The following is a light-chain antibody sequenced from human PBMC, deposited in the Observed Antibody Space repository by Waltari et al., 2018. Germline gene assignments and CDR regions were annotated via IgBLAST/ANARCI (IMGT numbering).Light chain of an antibody. CDR3: TSYTNTNTVL. J-gene: IGLJ2*01. CDR1: SSDVGAYNY. Sequence: QSALTQPASVSGSPGQSITISCTGTSSDVGAYNYVSWYQQHPGKAPKLLIYDVARWPSGISNRFSCSKSGNTASLTISGRQAEDEADYYCTSYTNTNTVLFGGGTKVTVL. V-gene: IGLV2-14*01. CDR2: DVA.